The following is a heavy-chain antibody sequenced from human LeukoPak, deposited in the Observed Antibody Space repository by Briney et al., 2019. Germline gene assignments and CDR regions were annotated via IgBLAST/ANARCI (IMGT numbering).Heavy chain of an antibody. V-gene: IGHV1-18*04. Sequence: GASVKVSCKASGYTFTSYGISWVRQAPGQGLEWMGWIRAYNGNTNYAQKLQGRVTMTTDTSTSTAYMELRSLRSDDTAVYYCARAPSNYDILTGYYDYWGQGTLVTVSS. J-gene: IGHJ4*02. CDR3: ARAPSNYDILTGYYDY. CDR2: IRAYNGNT. CDR1: GYTFTSYG. D-gene: IGHD3-9*01.